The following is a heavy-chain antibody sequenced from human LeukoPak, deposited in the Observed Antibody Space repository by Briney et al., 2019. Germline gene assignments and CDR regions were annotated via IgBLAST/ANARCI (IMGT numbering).Heavy chain of an antibody. CDR1: GFTFSSYA. D-gene: IGHD3-22*01. J-gene: IGHJ4*02. Sequence: GGSLRLSCAASGFTFSSYAMSWVRQAPGKGLEWVSAISGSGGSTYYADSVKGRFTISRDNSKNTLYLQMNSLRAEDTAVYYCAKASDYYDSSGYYYMGQGTLATVSS. CDR2: ISGSGGST. CDR3: AKASDYYDSSGYYY. V-gene: IGHV3-23*01.